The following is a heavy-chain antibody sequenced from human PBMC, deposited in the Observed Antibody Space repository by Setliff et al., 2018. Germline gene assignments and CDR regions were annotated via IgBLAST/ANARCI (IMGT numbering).Heavy chain of an antibody. CDR3: AKGGYSGSHYFDY. J-gene: IGHJ4*02. CDR2: ISGSGGST. Sequence: GGSLRLSCAASGFTFTSYAMRWVRQAPGKGLEWVSSISGSGGSTYYADSVKGRFTISRDNSKNTLYLQMNSLRAEDTAVYYCAKGGYSGSHYFDYWGQGTLVTVSS. V-gene: IGHV3-23*01. CDR1: GFTFTSYA. D-gene: IGHD1-26*01.